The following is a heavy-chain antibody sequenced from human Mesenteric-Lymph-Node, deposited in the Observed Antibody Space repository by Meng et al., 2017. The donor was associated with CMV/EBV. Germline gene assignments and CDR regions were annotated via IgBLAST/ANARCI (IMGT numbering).Heavy chain of an antibody. CDR3: AKSMAGGITMIVVEDAFDI. J-gene: IGHJ3*02. CDR1: GFTVSSSYA. D-gene: IGHD3-22*01. CDR2: ISGSGGST. V-gene: IGHV3-23*01. Sequence: GGSLRLSCAASGFTVSSSYAMSWVRQAPGKGLEWVSAISGSGGSTYYADSVKGRFTISRDNSKNTLYLQMNSLRAEDTAVYYCAKSMAGGITMIVVEDAFDIWGQGTMVTVSS.